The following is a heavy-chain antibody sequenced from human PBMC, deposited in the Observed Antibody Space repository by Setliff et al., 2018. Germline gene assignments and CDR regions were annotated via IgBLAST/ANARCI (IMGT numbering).Heavy chain of an antibody. J-gene: IGHJ4*02. CDR2: IYTDGST. Sequence: PSETLSLTCTVSGDSISRAKYYWSWIRQSAGKGLECLGRIYTDGSTKYNPSLNSRVTLLIDTAKNQISLRLSSVTAADTAVYFCARGGVLGTGDFDYWGQGTLVTVSS. CDR1: GDSISRAKYY. D-gene: IGHD2-8*01. V-gene: IGHV4-61*02. CDR3: ARGGVLGTGDFDY.